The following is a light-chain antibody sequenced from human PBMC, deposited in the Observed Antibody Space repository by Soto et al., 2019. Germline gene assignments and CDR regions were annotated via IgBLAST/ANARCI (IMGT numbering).Light chain of an antibody. Sequence: EIVLTQSPATLSVFPGEKATLSCGASQSVSNNLAWYHQKPGQAPRPLIYGASTRATGVPARFSGSGSGTEVTLTISSLQSEDSAICYCQQYSSWPFTFGPGTKVAIE. J-gene: IGKJ3*01. CDR3: QQYSSWPFT. CDR1: QSVSNN. CDR2: GAS. V-gene: IGKV3-15*01.